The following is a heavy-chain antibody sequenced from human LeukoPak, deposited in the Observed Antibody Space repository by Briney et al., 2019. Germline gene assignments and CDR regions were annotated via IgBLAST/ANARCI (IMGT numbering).Heavy chain of an antibody. J-gene: IGHJ6*02. CDR1: GGSISSCY. V-gene: IGHV4-59*01. D-gene: IGHD3-10*01. CDR2: IYYSGST. CDR3: ARVGGTNYYYYGMDV. Sequence: SSETLSLTCTVSGGSISSCYWSWIRQPPGKGLEWIGYIYYSGSTNYNPSLKSRVTISVDTSKNQFSLKLSSVTAADTAVYYCARVGGTNYYYYGMDVWGQGTTVTVSS.